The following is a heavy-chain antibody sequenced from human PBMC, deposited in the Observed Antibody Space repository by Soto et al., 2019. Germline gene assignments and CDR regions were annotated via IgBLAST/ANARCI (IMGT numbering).Heavy chain of an antibody. D-gene: IGHD3-10*01. J-gene: IGHJ6*02. CDR2: ISYDGSSK. Sequence: QVQLVESGGGVVQPGRSLRLSCAASGFTFSSYGMHWVRQAPGKGLEWVAVISYDGSSKYYADSVKGRFTISRDNSKNTLYLQMNSLRTEDTAVYYCAKSRGSGNNGMYVWGQWTTVTVSS. CDR3: AKSRGSGNNGMYV. V-gene: IGHV3-30*18. CDR1: GFTFSSYG.